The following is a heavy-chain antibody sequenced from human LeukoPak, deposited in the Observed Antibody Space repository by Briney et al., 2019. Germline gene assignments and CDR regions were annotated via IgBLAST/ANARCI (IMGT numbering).Heavy chain of an antibody. D-gene: IGHD4-17*01. Sequence: SETLSFTCTVSGGSISSSSYYWGWIRQPPGKGLEWIVSIYYSGSTYYNPSLKSRVTISVDTSKNQFSLKLSSVTAADTAVYYCARLQHLATVTTYFDYWGQGTLVTVSS. V-gene: IGHV4-39*01. J-gene: IGHJ4*02. CDR1: GGSISSSSYY. CDR3: ARLQHLATVTTYFDY. CDR2: IYYSGST.